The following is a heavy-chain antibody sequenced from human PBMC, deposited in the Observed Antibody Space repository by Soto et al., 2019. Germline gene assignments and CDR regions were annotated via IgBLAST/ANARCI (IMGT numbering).Heavy chain of an antibody. V-gene: IGHV3-23*01. Sequence: EVQLLESGGGLVQPGGSLRLSCAASGFTFSSYAMSWVRQAPGKGLEWVSAISGSGGSTYYAHSVKGRFTISRDNSKNSLYLQMNTLRAEDTAVYYCAKDPIVVVTATPHYWGQGTLVTVSS. D-gene: IGHD2-21*02. CDR1: GFTFSSYA. CDR3: AKDPIVVVTATPHY. CDR2: ISGSGGST. J-gene: IGHJ4*02.